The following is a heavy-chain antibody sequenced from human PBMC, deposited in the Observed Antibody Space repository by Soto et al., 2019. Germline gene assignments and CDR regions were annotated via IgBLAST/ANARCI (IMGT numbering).Heavy chain of an antibody. Sequence: ASVKVSCKASGYTFTNFGVTWVRRAPGQGLEWMGWISAYTDTPNYAQKFQGRVTMTIDTSASTAYMDLRSPTSDDTAVYYCARVIPGVEAWFDPWGQGTLVTVSS. J-gene: IGHJ5*02. CDR2: ISAYTDTP. D-gene: IGHD2-2*01. V-gene: IGHV1-18*01. CDR1: GYTFTNFG. CDR3: ARVIPGVEAWFDP.